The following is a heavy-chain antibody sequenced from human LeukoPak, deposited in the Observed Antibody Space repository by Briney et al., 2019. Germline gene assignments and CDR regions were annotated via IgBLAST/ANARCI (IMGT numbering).Heavy chain of an antibody. Sequence: GGSLRLSCAASGFTFSNSWMSWVRQAPGKGLEWVGRIKSKTDGGTTDYAAPVKGRFTISRDDSKNTLYLQMNSLKTEDTAVYYCTTVSGARYSCGDYWGQGTLVTVSS. CDR1: GFTFSNSW. CDR3: TTVSGARYSCGDY. CDR2: IKSKTDGGTT. V-gene: IGHV3-15*01. J-gene: IGHJ4*02. D-gene: IGHD6-19*01.